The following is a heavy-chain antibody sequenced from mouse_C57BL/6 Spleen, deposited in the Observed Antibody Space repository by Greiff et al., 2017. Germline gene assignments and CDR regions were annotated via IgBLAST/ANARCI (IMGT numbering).Heavy chain of an antibody. CDR1: GYTFTSYW. D-gene: IGHD2-1*01. CDR3: ARRGGNYEGSFDD. CDR2: IDPSDSYT. V-gene: IGHV1-69*01. Sequence: QVQLQQPGAELVMPGASVKLSCKASGYTFTSYWMHWVKQRPGQGLEWIGEIDPSDSYTNYNQKFKGKSTLTVDKSSSTAYMQLSSLTSEDSAVYYCARRGGNYEGSFDDWGKGTTLTVSS. J-gene: IGHJ2*01.